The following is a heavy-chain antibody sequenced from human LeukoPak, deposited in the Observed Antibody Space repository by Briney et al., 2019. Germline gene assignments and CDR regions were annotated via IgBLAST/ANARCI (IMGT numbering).Heavy chain of an antibody. CDR1: GFTFQNYG. D-gene: IGHD3-10*01. Sequence: QPGGSLRLSCAASGFTFQNYGMHWVRQVPGKGLEWMAVIWNDGRNEHYADSVKGRFTISRDNSKNTLYLQMNSLRAEDMALYYCAKSHGSGYYYYMDVWGKGTTVTVSS. V-gene: IGHV3-33*03. CDR2: IWNDGRNE. J-gene: IGHJ6*03. CDR3: AKSHGSGYYYYMDV.